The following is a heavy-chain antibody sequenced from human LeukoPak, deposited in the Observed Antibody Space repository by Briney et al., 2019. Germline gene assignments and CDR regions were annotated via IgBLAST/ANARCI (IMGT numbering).Heavy chain of an antibody. CDR2: ITWNSRVK. D-gene: IGHD5-12*01. Sequence: PGGSLRLSCAASGFTFDNFAMHWVRQAPGKGLEWVSGITWNSRVKTYTPSVKGRFTISRDNAKNSLDLQMSSLRPEDTALYYCVKDKRRDGYTYGVYDSWGQGTLITVSS. V-gene: IGHV3-9*01. CDR1: GFTFDNFA. CDR3: VKDKRRDGYTYGVYDS. J-gene: IGHJ5*01.